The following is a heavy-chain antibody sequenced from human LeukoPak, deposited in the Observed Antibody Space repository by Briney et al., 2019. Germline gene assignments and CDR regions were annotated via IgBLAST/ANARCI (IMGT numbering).Heavy chain of an antibody. Sequence: EASVKVSCKASGYTFTNYYMHWVRQAPGQGLEWMGIINPNGGGTSYAQKFQGRVTMTRDMSTSTVYMELSSLRYEDTAVYYCARSSSVTIPGYYFDYWGQGTLVTVSS. CDR2: INPNGGGT. CDR3: ARSSSVTIPGYYFDY. CDR1: GYTFTNYY. J-gene: IGHJ4*02. V-gene: IGHV1-46*01. D-gene: IGHD2-21*01.